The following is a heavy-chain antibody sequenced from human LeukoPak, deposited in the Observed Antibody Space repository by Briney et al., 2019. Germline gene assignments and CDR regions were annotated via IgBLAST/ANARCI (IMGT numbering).Heavy chain of an antibody. J-gene: IGHJ4*02. CDR1: EFTFSHYA. V-gene: IGHV3-30-3*01. CDR3: ATDKNSGKYYDY. D-gene: IGHD1-26*01. CDR2: ISYDGSNK. Sequence: GTSLRLSCAASEFTFSHYAMHWVRQAPGKGLEWVAVISYDGSNKYYADSVKGRFTVSRDNAKNTLYLQMNSLRAEDTAVYYCATDKNSGKYYDYWGQGTLVTVSS.